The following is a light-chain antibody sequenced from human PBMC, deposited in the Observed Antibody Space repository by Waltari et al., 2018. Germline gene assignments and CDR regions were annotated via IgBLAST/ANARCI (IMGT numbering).Light chain of an antibody. J-gene: IGLJ2*01. CDR2: DDD. V-gene: IGLV3-21*02. CDR3: QVWDSHTVV. Sequence: SYVLTQLSSMSVTPGQTARIVCGGRHIGTKADHWYQRKAGQAPLLVLHDDDTRPPGIPARFSGTNSGDTATLTISGVEAEDEADYFCQVWDSHTVVFGGGTNLTVL. CDR1: HIGTKA.